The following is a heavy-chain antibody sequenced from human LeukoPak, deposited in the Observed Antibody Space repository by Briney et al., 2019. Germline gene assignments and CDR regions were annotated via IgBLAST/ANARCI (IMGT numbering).Heavy chain of an antibody. V-gene: IGHV1-69*06. Sequence: ASVKVSCKASGGTFSSYAISWVRQAPGQGLEWMGGIIPIFGTANYAQKFQGRVTITADKSTSTAYMELSSLRSEDTAVYYCARDIDYTVTTEERWFDPWGQGTLVTASS. CDR3: ARDIDYTVTTEERWFDP. J-gene: IGHJ5*02. CDR1: GGTFSSYA. D-gene: IGHD4-17*01. CDR2: IIPIFGTA.